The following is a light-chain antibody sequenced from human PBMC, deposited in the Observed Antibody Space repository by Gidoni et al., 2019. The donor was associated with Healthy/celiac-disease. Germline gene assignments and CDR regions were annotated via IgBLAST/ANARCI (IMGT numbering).Light chain of an antibody. Sequence: EIVMTQSPATLSVSPGERATRSCRASQSVSSNLAWYQQKPGQAPRLLIYGASTRATGIPARFSGSGSGTEFTLTISSLQSEDCAVYYCQQYNNWPPWTFGQXTKVEIK. CDR3: QQYNNWPPWT. J-gene: IGKJ1*01. CDR2: GAS. CDR1: QSVSSN. V-gene: IGKV3-15*01.